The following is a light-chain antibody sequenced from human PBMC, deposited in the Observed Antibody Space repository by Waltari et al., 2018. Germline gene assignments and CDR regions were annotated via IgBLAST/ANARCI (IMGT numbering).Light chain of an antibody. CDR3: CSFAGSNIVV. V-gene: IGLV2-8*01. Sequence: QSALTQPPSASGSPGQSVTISCTGTSSDVGTYNSVSWYQQHPGKAPKLMIYEVTKRPSGVPDRFSGSKSGNTASLTVSWLQAEDAADYYCCSFAGSNIVVFGGGTKLTVL. CDR1: SSDVGTYNS. CDR2: EVT. J-gene: IGLJ2*01.